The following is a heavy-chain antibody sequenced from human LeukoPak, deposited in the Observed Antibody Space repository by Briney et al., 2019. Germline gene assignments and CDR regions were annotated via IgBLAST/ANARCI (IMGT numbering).Heavy chain of an antibody. CDR2: IYSGGST. V-gene: IGHV3-66*01. D-gene: IGHD6-19*01. CDR1: GFTVSSNY. J-gene: IGHJ4*02. CDR3: ARDPSNGWYYFDY. Sequence: PGGSLRPSCAASGFTVSSNYMSWVRQAPGKGLEWVSVIYSGGSTYYADSVKGRFSISRDNSKNTLYLQMNSLRAEDTAVYYCARDPSNGWYYFDYWGQGTLVTVSS.